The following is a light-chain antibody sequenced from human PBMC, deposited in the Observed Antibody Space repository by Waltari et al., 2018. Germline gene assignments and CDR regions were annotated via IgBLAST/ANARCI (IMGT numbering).Light chain of an antibody. CDR2: DVT. V-gene: IGLV2-23*02. CDR1: SSDIGRYDL. J-gene: IGLJ3*02. Sequence: QSALTQPAAVSGSPGQSVTISCTGASSDIGRYDLVSWYQQHPGNAPKLVISDVTKRPSGVSDRFSGSKSGDTADLTISGLQFEDEADYYCCSYAGNYIWVFGGGTRLTVL. CDR3: CSYAGNYIWV.